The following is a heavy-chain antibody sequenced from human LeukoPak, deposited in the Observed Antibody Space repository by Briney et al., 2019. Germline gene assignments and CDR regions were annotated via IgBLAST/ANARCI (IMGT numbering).Heavy chain of an antibody. CDR3: ARTTVTLIDY. J-gene: IGHJ4*02. D-gene: IGHD4-17*01. CDR1: GGSISSGDYY. Sequence: SETLSLTCTVSGGSISSGDYYWSWIRQPPGKGLEWIGYTYYSGSTYYNPSLKSRVTISVDTSKNQFSLKLSSVTAADTAVYYCARTTVTLIDYWGQGTLVTVSS. V-gene: IGHV4-30-4*01. CDR2: TYYSGST.